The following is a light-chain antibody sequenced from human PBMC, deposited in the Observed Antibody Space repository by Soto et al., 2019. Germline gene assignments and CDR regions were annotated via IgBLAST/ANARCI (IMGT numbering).Light chain of an antibody. J-gene: IGKJ1*01. CDR2: AAS. V-gene: IGKV1-6*01. Sequence: AIQMSQSPSSLSASVGDRVTITCRASQGIRNDLAWYQQKPGKAPKVLIYAASNLQSGVPSRFSGSGSGTDFTLTISSLQPEDFATYYCLQDHNYPWTFGQGTKVDIK. CDR1: QGIRND. CDR3: LQDHNYPWT.